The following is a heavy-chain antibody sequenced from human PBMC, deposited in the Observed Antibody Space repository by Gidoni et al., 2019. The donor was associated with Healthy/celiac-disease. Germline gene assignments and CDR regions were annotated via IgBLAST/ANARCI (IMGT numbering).Heavy chain of an antibody. CDR1: GFPFSSYS. Sequence: EVQLVESGGGLVKPGGSLSLSCAASGFPFSSYSMNWVRQAPGKGLEWVSSISSSSSYIYYADSVKGRFTISRDNAKNSLYLQMNSLRAEDTAVYYCARPYDFWSGYYSVWGQGTTVTVSS. CDR3: ARPYDFWSGYYSV. CDR2: ISSSSSYI. J-gene: IGHJ6*02. V-gene: IGHV3-21*01. D-gene: IGHD3-3*01.